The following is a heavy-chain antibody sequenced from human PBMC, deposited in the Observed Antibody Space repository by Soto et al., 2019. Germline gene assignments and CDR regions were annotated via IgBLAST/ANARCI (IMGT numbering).Heavy chain of an antibody. CDR3: ASDYYDSSGAFDL. CDR1: GGSIRSSY. D-gene: IGHD3-22*01. CDR2: VFYSGDT. J-gene: IGHJ3*01. Sequence: PSETLSLTCTVSGGSIRSSYWSWIRQAPGKGLEWIGSVFYSGDTNHNPSLKSRVTMSVDTSENQFSLKLSSVTAVDTAVYYCASDYYDSSGAFDLWGQGTMVTVS. V-gene: IGHV4-59*08.